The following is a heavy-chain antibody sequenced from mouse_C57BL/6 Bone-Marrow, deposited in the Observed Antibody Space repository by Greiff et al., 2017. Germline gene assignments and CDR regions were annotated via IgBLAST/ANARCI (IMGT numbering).Heavy chain of an antibody. V-gene: IGHV1-69*01. CDR2: LDPSDSYP. J-gene: IGHJ2*01. CDR1: GYTFTSYW. Sequence: QVQLKQPGAELVMPGASVKLSCKASGYTFTSYWMHWVKQRPGQGLEWIGELDPSDSYPNYNQKFKGKSPLTVDKSSSTAYMQLSSLTSEDSAVYYCARETDYWGQGTTLTVSS. CDR3: ARETDY.